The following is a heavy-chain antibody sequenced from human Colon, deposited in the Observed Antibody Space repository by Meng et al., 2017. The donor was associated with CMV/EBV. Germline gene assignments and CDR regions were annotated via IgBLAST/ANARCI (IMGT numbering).Heavy chain of an antibody. V-gene: IGHV3-48*04. CDR3: ARAGYDPSYYYYYGMDV. CDR2: ISSSTSTI. Sequence: GESLKISCAASGFTFSSYRMNWVRQAPGKGLEWVSYISSSTSTICYADSVKGRFTISRDNAKNSLYLQMNSLRAEDTAVYYCARAGYDPSYYYYYGMDVWGQGTTVTVSS. CDR1: GFTFSSYR. D-gene: IGHD5-12*01. J-gene: IGHJ6*02.